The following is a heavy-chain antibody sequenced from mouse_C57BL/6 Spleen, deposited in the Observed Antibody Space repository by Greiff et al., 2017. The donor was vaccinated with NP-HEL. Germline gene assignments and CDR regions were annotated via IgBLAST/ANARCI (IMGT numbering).Heavy chain of an antibody. Sequence: VQLQQSGPELVKPGASVKISCKASGYTFTDYYMNWVKQSHGKSLEWIGDINPNNGGTSYNQKFKGKATLTVDKSSSTAYMELRSLTSEDSAVYYCARSGPNYYGSSYFDYWGQGTTLTVSS. V-gene: IGHV1-26*01. D-gene: IGHD1-1*01. CDR2: INPNNGGT. CDR1: GYTFTDYY. CDR3: ARSGPNYYGSSYFDY. J-gene: IGHJ2*01.